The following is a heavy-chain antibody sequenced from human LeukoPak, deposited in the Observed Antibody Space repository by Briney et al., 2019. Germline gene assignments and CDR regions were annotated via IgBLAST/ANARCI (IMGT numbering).Heavy chain of an antibody. CDR3: ARGPQWRGDYYYMDV. CDR2: MNPNSGNK. D-gene: IGHD6-19*01. J-gene: IGHJ6*03. CDR1: GYSFTNFD. Sequence: ASVKVSCKASGYSFTNFDVNWVRQATGQGLEWMGWMNPNSGNKGYAQKFQGRVTMTMNTSITTAYMELSSLRSEDTAVYYCARGPQWRGDYYYMDVWGRGATVTVSS. V-gene: IGHV1-8*01.